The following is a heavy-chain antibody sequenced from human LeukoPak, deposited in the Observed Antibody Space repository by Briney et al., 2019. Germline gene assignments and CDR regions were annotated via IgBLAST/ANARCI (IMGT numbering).Heavy chain of an antibody. CDR3: APNAILTGYNY. CDR2: IYYSGST. V-gene: IGHV4-39*01. J-gene: IGHJ4*02. D-gene: IGHD3-9*01. CDR1: GGSISSSSYY. Sequence: SETLSLTCTVSGGSISSSSYYWCWIRQPPGKGLEWIGSIYYSGSTYYNPSLKSRVTISVDTSKNQFSLKLSSVTAADTAVYYCAPNAILTGYNYWGQGTLVTVSS.